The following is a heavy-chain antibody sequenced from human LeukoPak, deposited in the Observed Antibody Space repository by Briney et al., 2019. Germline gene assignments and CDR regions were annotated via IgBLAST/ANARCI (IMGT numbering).Heavy chain of an antibody. J-gene: IGHJ4*02. D-gene: IGHD6-19*01. CDR3: ANQDLPYSSGRYFDY. Sequence: AGGSLRLSCEASGFTFCSYRMQWVRQAPGKGLEGEAVISYDGSNKYYADSVKGRFTISRDNSKNTLYLQMNSLRAEDTAVYYCANQDLPYSSGRYFDYWGQGTLVTVSS. V-gene: IGHV3-30*18. CDR2: ISYDGSNK. CDR1: GFTFCSYR.